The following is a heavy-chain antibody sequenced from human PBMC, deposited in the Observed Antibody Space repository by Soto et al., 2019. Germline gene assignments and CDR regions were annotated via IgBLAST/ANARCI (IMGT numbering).Heavy chain of an antibody. Sequence: TGGSLGLSFTSPGFTFSRYNMNWVRQAPGKGLEWVSYISSSSSTIYYADSVKGRFTISRDNAKNSLYLQMNSLRAEDTAVYYCARGAYYYDSSGLSYWGQGTLVTVSS. D-gene: IGHD3-22*01. CDR3: ARGAYYYDSSGLSY. V-gene: IGHV3-48*01. CDR1: GFTFSRYN. CDR2: ISSSSSTI. J-gene: IGHJ4*02.